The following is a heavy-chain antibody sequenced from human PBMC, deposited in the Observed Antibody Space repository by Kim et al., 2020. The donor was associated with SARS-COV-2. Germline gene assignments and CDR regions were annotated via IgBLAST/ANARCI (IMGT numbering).Heavy chain of an antibody. D-gene: IGHD2-15*01. V-gene: IGHV3-30*04. CDR2: ISYDGSNK. Sequence: GGSLRLSCAASGFTFSSYAMHWVRQAPGKGLEWVAVISYDGSNKYYADSVKGRFTISRDNSKNTLYLQMNSLRAEDTAVHYCARDGGAVVVAATPLDYWG. J-gene: IGHJ4*01. CDR3: ARDGGAVVVAATPLDY. CDR1: GFTFSSYA.